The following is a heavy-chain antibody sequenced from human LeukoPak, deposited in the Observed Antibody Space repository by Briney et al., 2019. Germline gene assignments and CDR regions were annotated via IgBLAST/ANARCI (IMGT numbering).Heavy chain of an antibody. CDR2: ISSSVTTV. V-gene: IGHV3-11*04. CDR3: ARDKRKGIVGSTKSYFDY. J-gene: IGHJ4*02. Sequence: GGSLRLSCAAPGFTFRDYYMAWIRQAPGKGLEWVSHISSSVTTVYYADSVRGRFTLSRDNAKNSVPLQMNSLRAEDMAVYYCARDKRKGIVGSTKSYFDYWGQGTLVTVSS. CDR1: GFTFRDYY. D-gene: IGHD1-26*01.